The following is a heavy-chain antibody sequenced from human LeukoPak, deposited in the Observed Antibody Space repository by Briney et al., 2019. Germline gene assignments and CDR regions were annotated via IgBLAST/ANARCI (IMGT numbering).Heavy chain of an antibody. CDR1: GGSISSSSTYY. CDR2: IYYSGNT. Sequence: SETLSLTCTVSGGSISSSSTYYWGWIRQPPGKGLEWIGSIYYSGNTFYNPSLKSRVTISVDTSKNQFSLKLSSVTAADTAVYYCARTFSSSSAYYYYMDVWGKGTTVTVSS. D-gene: IGHD6-6*01. CDR3: ARTFSSSSAYYYYMDV. V-gene: IGHV4-39*07. J-gene: IGHJ6*03.